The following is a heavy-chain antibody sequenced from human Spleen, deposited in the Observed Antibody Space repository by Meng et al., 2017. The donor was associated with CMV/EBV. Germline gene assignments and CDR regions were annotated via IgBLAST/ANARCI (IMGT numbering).Heavy chain of an antibody. CDR2: IKQDGGEK. CDR3: ARGTSDTAMVRYFYYAMDV. D-gene: IGHD5-18*01. V-gene: IGHV3-7*01. J-gene: IGHJ6*02. CDR1: GFTFSSYW. Sequence: GSLRLSCAASGFTFSSYWMSWVRQAPGKGLEWVANIKQDGGEKSYVDSVRGRFTSSRDNTKNSLYLQMNSLRAEDTAVYYCARGTSDTAMVRYFYYAMDVWGQGTTVTVSS.